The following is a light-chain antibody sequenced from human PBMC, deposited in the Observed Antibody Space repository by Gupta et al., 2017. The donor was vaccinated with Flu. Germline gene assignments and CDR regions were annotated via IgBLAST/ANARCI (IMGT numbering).Light chain of an antibody. CDR1: QSVSSSY. CDR2: GAS. Sequence: GTLSLSPGERATLSCRASQSVSSSYLAWYQQKPGQAPRLLIYGASSRATGIPDRFSGSGSGTXFTLTIXRLEPEDFAVYYCQQDGSSPRTFGXGTKVEIK. CDR3: QQDGSSPRT. V-gene: IGKV3-20*01. J-gene: IGKJ1*01.